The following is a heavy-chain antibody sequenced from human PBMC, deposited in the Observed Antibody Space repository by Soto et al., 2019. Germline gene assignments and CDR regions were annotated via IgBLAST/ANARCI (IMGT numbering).Heavy chain of an antibody. J-gene: IGHJ6*02. Sequence: ASVKVSCKASGYTFTGYYMHWVRQAPGQGLEWMGWINPNSGGTNYAQKIQGWVTMTRDTSISTAYMELSRLRSDDTAVYYCARDLFGQQLVLDVRRKNYYYYGMDVWGQGTTVTVSS. V-gene: IGHV1-2*04. D-gene: IGHD6-13*01. CDR2: INPNSGGT. CDR3: ARDLFGQQLVLDVRRKNYYYYGMDV. CDR1: GYTFTGYY.